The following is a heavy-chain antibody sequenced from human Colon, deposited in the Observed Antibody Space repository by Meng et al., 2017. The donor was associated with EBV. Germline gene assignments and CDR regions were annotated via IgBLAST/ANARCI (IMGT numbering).Heavy chain of an antibody. CDR2: INHVGST. Sequence: QLQQWGGGLLKPSENLSLTCTVYGGSFSYSYWTWIRQPPGKGLEWIGEINHVGSTTYNPSLKSRVTISVDTSKNQFSLKLSSVTAADAAVYYCASSDCSGGTCYLDCWGQGTLVTVSS. CDR1: GGSFSYSY. J-gene: IGHJ4*02. D-gene: IGHD2-15*01. CDR3: ASSDCSGGTCYLDC. V-gene: IGHV4-34*01.